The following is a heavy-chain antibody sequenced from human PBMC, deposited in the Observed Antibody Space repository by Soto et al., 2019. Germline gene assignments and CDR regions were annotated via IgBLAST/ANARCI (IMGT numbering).Heavy chain of an antibody. CDR2: ISYDGSNK. V-gene: IGHV3-30-3*01. D-gene: IGHD6-13*01. Sequence: QVQLVESGGGVVQPGRSLRLSCAASGFTFSSYAMHWVRQAPGKGLEWVAVISYDGSNKYYADSVKGRFTISRDNSKNTLYLQMNSRRAEDTAVYYCARDFEIAAAGREYYYYGMDVWGQGTTVTVSS. CDR3: ARDFEIAAAGREYYYYGMDV. CDR1: GFTFSSYA. J-gene: IGHJ6*02.